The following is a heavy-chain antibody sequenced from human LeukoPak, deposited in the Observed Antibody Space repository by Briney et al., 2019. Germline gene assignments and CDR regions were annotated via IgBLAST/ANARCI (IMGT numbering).Heavy chain of an antibody. CDR3: AKGPAMVRGTFDP. D-gene: IGHD3-10*01. J-gene: IGHJ5*02. V-gene: IGHV3-23*01. Sequence: PGGSLRLSCAASGFTFDDYAMHWVRQAPGKGLEWVSGISGSGGNTYYADSVKGRFTISRDYSKNTLYLQMNSLRTEETAVYYCAKGPAMVRGTFDPWGQGTLVTVSS. CDR1: GFTFDDYA. CDR2: ISGSGGNT.